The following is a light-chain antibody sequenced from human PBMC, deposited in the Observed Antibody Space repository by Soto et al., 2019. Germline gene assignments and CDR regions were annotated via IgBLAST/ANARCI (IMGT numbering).Light chain of an antibody. Sequence: DIQMTQSPSTLSASVGDRVTITCRASQSISSWLAWYQQKPGKAPKLLIYKASSLESGVPSRFSGSGSGTEFTLTISSLQPDDFATYYCQQSYLTPRTFGQGTKLEIK. CDR1: QSISSW. J-gene: IGKJ2*01. V-gene: IGKV1-5*03. CDR2: KAS. CDR3: QQSYLTPRT.